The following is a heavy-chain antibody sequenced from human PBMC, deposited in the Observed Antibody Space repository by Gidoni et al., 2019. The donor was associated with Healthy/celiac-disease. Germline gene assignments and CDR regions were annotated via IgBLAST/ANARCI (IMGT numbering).Heavy chain of an antibody. J-gene: IGHJ6*02. V-gene: IGHV4-4*03. CDR1: GRPISSSNW. CDR2: IYHSGST. CDR3: ARDRGPSCGGDCPPLDV. D-gene: IGHD2-21*01. Sequence: QVQLQESGPGLVKPPGTLSLTCDVSGRPISSSNWWSWVRQPPGKGQEWIGEIYHSGSTNYNPSLKSRGTISVDKSKNQFSLKLSSVTAADTAVYYCARDRGPSCGGDCPPLDVWGQGTTVTVSS.